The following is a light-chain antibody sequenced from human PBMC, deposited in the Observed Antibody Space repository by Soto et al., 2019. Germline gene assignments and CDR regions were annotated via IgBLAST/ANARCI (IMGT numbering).Light chain of an antibody. Sequence: EIVLTQSPATLSLSPGERATLSCRASQSVSSYLAWYQQKPCQAPRLLVYDAYNRATGIPVRFSGSGSGTAFTLTISSLEPEDFAVYYCQERSDWYAFGQGTKLELK. CDR2: DAY. V-gene: IGKV3-11*01. CDR3: QERSDWYA. J-gene: IGKJ2*01. CDR1: QSVSSY.